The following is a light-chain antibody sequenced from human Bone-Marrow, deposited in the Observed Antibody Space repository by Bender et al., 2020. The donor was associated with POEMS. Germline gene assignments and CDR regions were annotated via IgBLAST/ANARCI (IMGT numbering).Light chain of an antibody. Sequence: QSVVTQPPSLSEAPRQRVTISCSGSSSNIGNHGVNWYQQLPGEAPKLLIYYDDLLTPGVSDRFSASKSGTSASLAISEFQSEDEGLYYGSAWDDSLSGWVFGGGTKLTVL. CDR1: SSNIGNHG. CDR2: YDD. V-gene: IGLV1-36*01. J-gene: IGLJ3*02. CDR3: SAWDDSLSGWV.